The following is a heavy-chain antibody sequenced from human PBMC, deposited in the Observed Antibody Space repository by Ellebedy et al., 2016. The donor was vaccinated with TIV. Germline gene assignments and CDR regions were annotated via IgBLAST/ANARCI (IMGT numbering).Heavy chain of an antibody. J-gene: IGHJ4*02. D-gene: IGHD2-15*01. CDR1: GYTFTDFD. CDR2: MNPNSGNT. CDR3: GRGRGYASTGRVYYFDY. V-gene: IGHV1-8*01. Sequence: AASVKVSCKASGYTFTDFDINWVRQATGQGLEWVGWMNPNSGNTGSAQKFQGRVTTTRDSSISTAYMELSSLRSEDTAVYYCGRGRGYASTGRVYYFDYWGQGSLVTVSS.